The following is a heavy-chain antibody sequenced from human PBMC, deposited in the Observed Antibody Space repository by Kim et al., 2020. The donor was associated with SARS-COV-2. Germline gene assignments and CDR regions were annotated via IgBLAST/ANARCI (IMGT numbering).Heavy chain of an antibody. D-gene: IGHD5-12*01. Sequence: ASVKVSCKASGYTFTSYDINWVRQATGQGLEWMGWMNPNSANTGYAQKFQGRVTMTRNTSLSTAYMELSSLRSEDTAVYYCARGRAWCGYEPYYFDYWGQGTLVTVSS. CDR1: GYTFTSYD. CDR3: ARGRAWCGYEPYYFDY. CDR2: MNPNSANT. J-gene: IGHJ4*02. V-gene: IGHV1-8*01.